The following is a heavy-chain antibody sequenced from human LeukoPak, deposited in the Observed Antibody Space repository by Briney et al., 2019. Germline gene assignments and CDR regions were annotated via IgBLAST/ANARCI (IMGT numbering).Heavy chain of an antibody. V-gene: IGHV1-2*02. CDR3: ARDRYGNGFAHFDY. CDR1: GYTFTAYA. Sequence: ASVKVSCKSSGYTFTAYAMHWVRQAPGQGLEWMGWITPSDGANYAQKFQGRVTMTRDTSMSTAYMDLNRLTSDDTAVYFCARDRYGNGFAHFDYWGQGTLVTVSS. J-gene: IGHJ4*02. D-gene: IGHD5-24*01. CDR2: ITPSDGA.